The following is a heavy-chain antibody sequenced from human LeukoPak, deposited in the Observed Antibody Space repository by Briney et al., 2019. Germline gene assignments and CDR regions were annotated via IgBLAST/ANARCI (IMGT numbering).Heavy chain of an antibody. CDR2: IGAYNGNT. CDR3: ATAATVTTVGWFDP. V-gene: IGHV1-18*01. CDR1: GYTFTSYG. D-gene: IGHD4-17*01. J-gene: IGHJ5*02. Sequence: ASVKVSCKASGYTFTSYGISWVRQAPGQGLEWMGWIGAYNGNTNYAQKLQGRVTMTEDTSTDTAYMELSSLRSEDTAVYYCATAATVTTVGWFDPWGQGTLVTVSS.